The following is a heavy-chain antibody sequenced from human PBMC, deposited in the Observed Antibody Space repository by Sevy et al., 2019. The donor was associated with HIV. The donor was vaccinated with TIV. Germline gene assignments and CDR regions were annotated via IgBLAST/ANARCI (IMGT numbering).Heavy chain of an antibody. CDR2: IIPIFGTA. D-gene: IGHD2-15*01. V-gene: IGHV1-69*13. Sequence: ASVKVSCKASGGTFSSYAISWVRQAPGQGLEWMGGIIPIFGTANYAQKFQGRVTITADESMSTAYMELSSLRSEDTAVYYCARVAACSGGSCYSDYWGQGTLVTVSS. J-gene: IGHJ4*02. CDR3: ARVAACSGGSCYSDY. CDR1: GGTFSSYA.